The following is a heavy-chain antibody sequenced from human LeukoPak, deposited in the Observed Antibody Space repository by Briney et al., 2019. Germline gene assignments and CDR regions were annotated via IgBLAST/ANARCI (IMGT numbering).Heavy chain of an antibody. D-gene: IGHD4-17*01. CDR3: ARSTVTFDY. J-gene: IGHJ4*02. CDR2: ISYDGSNK. CDR1: GFTLSSYG. Sequence: GGSLRLSCADSGFTLSSYGMHWVRQAPGKRLEWVAIISYDGSNKYYADSVKGRFTISRDNSKNTLYLQMNSLRAEDTAVYYCARSTVTFDYWGQGTLVTVSS. V-gene: IGHV3-30-3*01.